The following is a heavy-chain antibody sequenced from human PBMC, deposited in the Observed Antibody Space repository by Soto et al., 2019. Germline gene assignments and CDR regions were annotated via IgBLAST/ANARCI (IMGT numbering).Heavy chain of an antibody. CDR1: GGSISSGGYY. CDR2: IYYSGST. V-gene: IGHV4-31*03. J-gene: IGHJ6*02. Sequence: SETLSLTCTVSGGSISSGGYYWSWIRQHPGKGLEWIGYIYYSGSTYYNTSLKSRVTISVDTSKNQFSLKLSSVTAADTAVYYCARDRVTMVRGVPYYYGMDVWGQGTTVTVSS. D-gene: IGHD3-10*01. CDR3: ARDRVTMVRGVPYYYGMDV.